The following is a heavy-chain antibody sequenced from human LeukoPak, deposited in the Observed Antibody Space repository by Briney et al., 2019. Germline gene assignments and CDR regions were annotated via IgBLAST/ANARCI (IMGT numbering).Heavy chain of an antibody. CDR1: GFTFSGMD. D-gene: IGHD6-13*01. V-gene: IGHV3-30*02. CDR2: IRYDGSNK. CDR3: AKDALPRHICSWYGRD. Sequence: GGSLRLSSAAPGFTFSGMDMCWVCQAPGKGLEWVAFIRYDGSNKYYADSVKGRFTISRDNSKNTLYLQMNSLRAEDTAVYYWAKDALPRHICSWYGRDWGQGTLVTVSS. J-gene: IGHJ4*02.